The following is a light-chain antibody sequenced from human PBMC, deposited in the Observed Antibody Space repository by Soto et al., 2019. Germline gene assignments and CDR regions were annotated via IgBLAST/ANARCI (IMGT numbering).Light chain of an antibody. CDR2: GAS. Sequence: EIVLTQSPGTLSLSPGERATLSCRASQSVNNNYLAWYQQKPGQAPSLLIYGASSRATGIPDRFSGSGSGTDFTLTISRLEPVDFAVYYCQQYGSFYTFGQGTKLEIK. CDR1: QSVNNNY. CDR3: QQYGSFYT. J-gene: IGKJ2*01. V-gene: IGKV3-20*01.